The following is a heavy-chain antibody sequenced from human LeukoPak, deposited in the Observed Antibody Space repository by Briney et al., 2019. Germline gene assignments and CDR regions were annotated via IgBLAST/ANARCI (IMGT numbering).Heavy chain of an antibody. CDR2: FDPEDGKT. CDR1: GYTLTELS. J-gene: IGHJ6*02. CDR3: ATGYLVTAGLMDV. D-gene: IGHD6-13*01. Sequence: ASVTVSCKVSGYTLTELSMFWVRQAPGKGLEWMGSFDPEDGKTVYAQKFQGRVNMTEDTSTDTAYMELSSLRSEDTAVYYCATGYLVTAGLMDVWGQGTTVTVSS. V-gene: IGHV1-24*01.